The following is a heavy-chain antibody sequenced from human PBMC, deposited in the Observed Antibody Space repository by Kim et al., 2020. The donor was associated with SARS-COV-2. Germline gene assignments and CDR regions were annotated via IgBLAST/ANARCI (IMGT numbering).Heavy chain of an antibody. J-gene: IGHJ6*02. V-gene: IGHV4-39*01. Sequence: SETLSLTCTVSGGSISSSSYYWGWIRQPPGKGLEWIGSIYYSGSTYYNPSLKSRVTISVDTSKNQFSLKLSPVTAADTAVYYCARQDRDYYGMDVWGQGT. CDR2: IYYSGST. CDR3: ARQDRDYYGMDV. CDR1: GGSISSSSYY.